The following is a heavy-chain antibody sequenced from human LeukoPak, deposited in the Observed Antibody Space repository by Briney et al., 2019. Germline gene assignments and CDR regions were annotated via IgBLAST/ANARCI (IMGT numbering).Heavy chain of an antibody. CDR1: GYSSTSYD. Sequence: ASVKVSCKASGYSSTSYDINWVRQATGQGLEWMGWMNPNSGNTGYAQKFQGRVTMTRNTSISTAYMELSSLRSEDTAVYYCARGMAYDSAYYYGMDVWGQGTTVTVSS. V-gene: IGHV1-8*01. CDR3: ARGMAYDSAYYYGMDV. J-gene: IGHJ6*02. D-gene: IGHD3-22*01. CDR2: MNPNSGNT.